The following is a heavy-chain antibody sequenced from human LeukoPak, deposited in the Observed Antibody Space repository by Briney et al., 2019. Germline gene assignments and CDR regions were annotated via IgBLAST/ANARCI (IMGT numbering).Heavy chain of an antibody. J-gene: IGHJ3*01. CDR3: AKDQVGAGGG. D-gene: IGHD1-26*01. Sequence: GGSLRLSCVASGFTFSTYGMSWVRQAPGKGLEWVAFIRYDGSNKYYADSVKGRFTISRDNSKNTLYLQMNSLRAEDTAVYYCAKDQVGAGGGWGQGTMVTVSS. CDR1: GFTFSTYG. CDR2: IRYDGSNK. V-gene: IGHV3-30*02.